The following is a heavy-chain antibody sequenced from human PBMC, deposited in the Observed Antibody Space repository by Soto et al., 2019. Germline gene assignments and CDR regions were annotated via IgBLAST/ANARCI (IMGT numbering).Heavy chain of an antibody. J-gene: IGHJ4*02. CDR2: IKGKTDGGTP. D-gene: IGHD5-12*01. CDR1: GFTFSNAW. Sequence: GGSLRLSCAGSGFTFSNAWMSWVRQAPGKGLEWVGRIKGKTDGGTPDYAAPVKGRFTISRDDSRNTLYLQMNSLKSEDTAVYYCGTVRHLSSDNYDKFDSWGQGTLVTVSS. V-gene: IGHV3-15*01. CDR3: GTVRHLSSDNYDKFDS.